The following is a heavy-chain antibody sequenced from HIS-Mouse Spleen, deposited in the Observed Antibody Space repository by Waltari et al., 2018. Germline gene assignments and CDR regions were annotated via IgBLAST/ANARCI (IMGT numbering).Heavy chain of an antibody. J-gene: IGHJ2*01. D-gene: IGHD6-13*01. CDR3: AREIPYSSSWYDWYFDL. Sequence: QLQLQESGPGLVKPSETLSPTCTVSGGSISSSSYSWGWIRQPPGQGLEWIGSIYYSGSTYYNPSLKSRVTISVDTSKNQFSLKLSSVTAADTAVYYCAREIPYSSSWYDWYFDLWGRGTLVTVSS. V-gene: IGHV4-39*07. CDR2: IYYSGST. CDR1: GGSISSSSYS.